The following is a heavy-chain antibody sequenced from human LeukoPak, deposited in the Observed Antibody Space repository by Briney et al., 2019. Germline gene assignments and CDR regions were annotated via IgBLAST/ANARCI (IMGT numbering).Heavy chain of an antibody. J-gene: IGHJ4*02. D-gene: IGHD3-10*01. V-gene: IGHV3-7*01. CDR1: GFTFSSYW. CDR2: IKQDGSDK. Sequence: SGGSLRLPCAASGFTFSSYWMTWVRQAPGKGLEWVANIKQDGSDKYYVDSVKGQFTISRDNARNSLYLQLNSLRAEDTAVYYCARGPPPGYYGSGSYSTFFDYWGQGTLVTVSS. CDR3: ARGPPPGYYGSGSYSTFFDY.